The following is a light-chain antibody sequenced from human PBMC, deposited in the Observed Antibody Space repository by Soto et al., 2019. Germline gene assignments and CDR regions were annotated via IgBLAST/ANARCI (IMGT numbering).Light chain of an antibody. V-gene: IGKV2-30*02. Sequence: VVMTQSPLSLPVTLGQPASISCRSSQSLVHSNGNTYLSWFHQRPGQSPRRLIFQVSDRESGVPDRFSGSGSGTDFTLKISRVEAEDVGVYYCMQGTHWPWTFGQGTKVDIK. CDR3: MQGTHWPWT. CDR1: QSLVHSNGNTY. CDR2: QVS. J-gene: IGKJ1*01.